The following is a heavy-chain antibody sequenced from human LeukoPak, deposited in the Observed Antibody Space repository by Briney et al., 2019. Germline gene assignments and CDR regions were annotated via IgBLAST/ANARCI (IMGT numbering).Heavy chain of an antibody. Sequence: GGSLRLSCAASGFTAVGTYMSWVGKAPGKGLEGVSVIYGGGSTYYADSVKGRFTISRDNSKNTLYLQMNSLRAEDTAVYYCARDTYYYDSSGYYYDAFDIWGQGTMVTVSS. CDR1: GFTAVGTY. CDR2: IYGGGST. V-gene: IGHV3-66*01. D-gene: IGHD3-22*01. J-gene: IGHJ3*02. CDR3: ARDTYYYDSSGYYYDAFDI.